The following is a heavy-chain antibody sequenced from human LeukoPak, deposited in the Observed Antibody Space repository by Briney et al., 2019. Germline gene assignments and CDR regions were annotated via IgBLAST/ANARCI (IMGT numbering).Heavy chain of an antibody. CDR3: AASAGYSGYARQTFDY. CDR2: INPVNGVS. D-gene: IGHD5-12*01. CDR1: GYILTAYF. J-gene: IGHJ4*02. V-gene: IGHV1-2*02. Sequence: GASVKVSCKASGYILTAYFLHWVRQAPGQGPEWMGWINPVNGVSEYAQKFQGRVNMTRDTSTSTVYMELSRLRSDDTAVYYCAASAGYSGYARQTFDYWGQGTLVTVSS.